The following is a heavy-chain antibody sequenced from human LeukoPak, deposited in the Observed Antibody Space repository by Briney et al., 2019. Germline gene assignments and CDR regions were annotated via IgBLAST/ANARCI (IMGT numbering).Heavy chain of an antibody. D-gene: IGHD2-2*01. J-gene: IGHJ4*02. V-gene: IGHV4-39*01. CDR2: IYYSGGT. CDR3: ASGVDIVVVPAIGAGYYFDY. Sequence: SETLSLTCTVSGGSISSSSYYWGWIRQPPGKGLEWIGSIYYSGGTYYNPSLKSRVTISVDTSKNQFSLKLSSVTAADTAVYYCASGVDIVVVPAIGAGYYFDYWGQGTLVTVSS. CDR1: GGSISSSSYY.